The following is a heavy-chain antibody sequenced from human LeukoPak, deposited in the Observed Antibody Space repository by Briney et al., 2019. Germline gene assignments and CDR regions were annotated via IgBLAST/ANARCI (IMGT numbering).Heavy chain of an antibody. CDR1: GGSISSRSYS. Sequence: SETLSLTCTVSGGSISSRSYSWGWIRQPPGKGLEWIGSIYYNGSTYYNPSLKSRVTISVDTSKNQFSLKLSSVTAADTAVYYCARQPNSGYYNFDYWGQGTLVTVSS. J-gene: IGHJ4*02. CDR2: IYYNGST. CDR3: ARQPNSGYYNFDY. V-gene: IGHV4-39*01. D-gene: IGHD3-22*01.